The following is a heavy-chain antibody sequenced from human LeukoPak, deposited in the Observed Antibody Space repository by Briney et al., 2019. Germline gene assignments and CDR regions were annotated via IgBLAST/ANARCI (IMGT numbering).Heavy chain of an antibody. Sequence: GGSLRLSCTASGFTFGDYAMSWVRQAPGRGLEWVSSISARGSNTYYADSVTGRFTISRDNSRDTLYLQMNSLRVEDSAVYYCAKDIRASGSYGWFDPWGQGSQVTVSS. CDR2: ISARGSNT. V-gene: IGHV3-23*01. CDR3: AKDIRASGSYGWFDP. J-gene: IGHJ5*02. D-gene: IGHD3-10*01. CDR1: GFTFGDYA.